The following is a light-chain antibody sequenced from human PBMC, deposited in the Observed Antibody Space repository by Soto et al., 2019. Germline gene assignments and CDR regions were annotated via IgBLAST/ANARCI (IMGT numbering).Light chain of an antibody. CDR1: QIVDRRY. CDR3: QQYDNSLFS. V-gene: IGKV3-20*01. Sequence: IVLTQSPGTLSLSPGESATLSCRASQIVDRRYLAWYRQQPGQAPRLLIYATSTRATGISDRFSGSGSGTYFTLTISGVEPEDFAVYYCQQYDNSLFSFGPGTKVDIK. CDR2: ATS. J-gene: IGKJ3*01.